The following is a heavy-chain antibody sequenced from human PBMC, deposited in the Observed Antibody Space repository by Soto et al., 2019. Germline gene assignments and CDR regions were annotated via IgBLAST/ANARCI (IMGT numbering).Heavy chain of an antibody. J-gene: IGHJ4*02. CDR2: INSDGSST. CDR3: VRTSLVVAAATREDY. CDR1: GFTFSSYW. D-gene: IGHD2-15*01. V-gene: IGHV3-74*01. Sequence: EVQLVESGGGLVQPGGSLRLSCAASGFTFSSYWMHWVHQAPGKGLVWVSRINSDGSSTSYADSVEGRFTISRDNAKNTLYLQMNSLRAEDTAVYYCVRTSLVVAAATREDYWGQGTLVTVSS.